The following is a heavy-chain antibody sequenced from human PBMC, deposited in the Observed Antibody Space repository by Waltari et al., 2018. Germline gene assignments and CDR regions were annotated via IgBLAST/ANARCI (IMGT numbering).Heavy chain of an antibody. J-gene: IGHJ6*02. Sequence: QVQLVQSGAEVKKPGSSVKVSCKASGGTFSSYAISWVRQAPGQGLEWMGGIIPIFGTANYAQKFQGRVTITADESTSTAYMELSSLRSEDTAVYYCARDLRDFWRDNYYYGMDVWGQGTTVTVSS. V-gene: IGHV1-69*01. CDR2: IIPIFGTA. CDR3: ARDLRDFWRDNYYYGMDV. CDR1: GGTFSSYA. D-gene: IGHD3-3*01.